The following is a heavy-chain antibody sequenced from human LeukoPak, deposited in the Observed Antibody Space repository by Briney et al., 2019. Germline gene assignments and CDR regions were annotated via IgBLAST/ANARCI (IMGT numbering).Heavy chain of an antibody. V-gene: IGHV4-59*08. CDR1: GGSISSYY. CDR2: ISYTGST. Sequence: PSETLSLTCTVPGGSISSYYWSWIRQPPGKGLEWIGYISYTGSTNYNPSLRSRVTISVDTSKNQFSLKVRSVTAADTAVYYCARIGYSSGFHYFDYWGQGTLVTVSS. D-gene: IGHD3-22*01. CDR3: ARIGYSSGFHYFDY. J-gene: IGHJ4*02.